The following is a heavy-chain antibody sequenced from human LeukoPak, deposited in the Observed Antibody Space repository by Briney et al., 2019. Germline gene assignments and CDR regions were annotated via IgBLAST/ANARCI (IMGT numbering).Heavy chain of an antibody. CDR1: GFTFISYA. CDR2: ISGSGGAT. D-gene: IGHD3-10*01. Sequence: PGGSLRLSCIGSGFTFISYAMSWVRQAPGKGLEWVSGISGSGGATYYIDPAKGRFSISIDNSKSTLYLQMTSLRAEDTAVYYCAKDYGDCGSSYFCAFDVWGPGTIVSVSS. J-gene: IGHJ3*01. CDR3: AKDYGDCGSSYFCAFDV. V-gene: IGHV3-23*01.